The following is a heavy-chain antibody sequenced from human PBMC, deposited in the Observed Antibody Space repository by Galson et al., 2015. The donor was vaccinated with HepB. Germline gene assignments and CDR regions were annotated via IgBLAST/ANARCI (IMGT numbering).Heavy chain of an antibody. CDR2: ISAYNRKT. Sequence: SVKVSCKASGYTFISYSISWVRQAPGQGLEWMGWISAYNRKTNYTQSLQGRVSMTIDTPTSTAYMELRSLRSDDTAVYYCARGGESYPAPRPSIYYFDFWGQGTLVTVSS. J-gene: IGHJ4*02. V-gene: IGHV1-18*04. CDR1: GYTFISYS. D-gene: IGHD6-6*01. CDR3: ARGGESYPAPRPSIYYFDF.